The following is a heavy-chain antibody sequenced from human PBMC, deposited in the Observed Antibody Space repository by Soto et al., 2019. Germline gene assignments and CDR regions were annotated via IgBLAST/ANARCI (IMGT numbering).Heavy chain of an antibody. V-gene: IGHV4-39*01. D-gene: IGHD2-21*01. CDR1: GGSISSSSYY. J-gene: IGHJ4*02. CDR2: IYYSGST. Sequence: QLQLQESGPGLVKPSETLSLTCTVSGGSISSSSYYWGWIRQPPGKGLEWIGSIYYSGSTYYNPSLKSRVTISVDTSKNQFSLKLSSVTAADTAVYYCAREMRLTAFDYWGQGTLVTVSS. CDR3: AREMRLTAFDY.